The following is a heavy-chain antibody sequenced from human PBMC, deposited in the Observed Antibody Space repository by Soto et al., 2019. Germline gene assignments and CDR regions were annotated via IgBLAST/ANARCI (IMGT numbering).Heavy chain of an antibody. V-gene: IGHV3-30*18. J-gene: IGHJ4*02. Sequence: GEALPLSCAASGFTFSTHGMDWVRQAPGKGLEWVAVISYDGSNKYYADSVKGRFTISRDNSKNTLYLQMNSLRAEDTAVYYCAKGKWELTDGADYWGQGTMVTVSS. CDR3: AKGKWELTDGADY. CDR2: ISYDGSNK. D-gene: IGHD1-26*01. CDR1: GFTFSTHG.